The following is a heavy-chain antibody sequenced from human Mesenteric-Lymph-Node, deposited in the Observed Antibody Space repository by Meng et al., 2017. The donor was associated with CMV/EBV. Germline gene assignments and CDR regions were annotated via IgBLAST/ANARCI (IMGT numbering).Heavy chain of an antibody. D-gene: IGHD3-10*01. CDR3: ARDPNYGSGSLFDY. CDR1: GGSVSSGSYY. Sequence: SGGSVSSGSYYGGWIRQPPGKGLEWIGYIYYSGSSNYDPHLKSRVTISVDMSKNQFSLKLSSVTAADTAVYYCARDPNYGSGSLFDYWGQGTLVTVSS. J-gene: IGHJ4*02. CDR2: IYYSGSS. V-gene: IGHV4-61*01.